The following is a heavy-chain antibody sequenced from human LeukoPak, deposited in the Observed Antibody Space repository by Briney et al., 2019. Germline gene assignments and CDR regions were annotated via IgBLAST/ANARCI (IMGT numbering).Heavy chain of an antibody. CDR2: INSDGTAT. D-gene: IGHD3-10*01. Sequence: GGSLRLSCAASGFSFSIHYMHWVRQAPGKGLVWVSRINSDGTATVYADSVRGRFTISRDNAKNTLYLQMNSLRAEDTAVYYCVLYGLGSPHWGQGTLVTVSS. CDR1: GFSFSIHY. CDR3: VLYGLGSPH. V-gene: IGHV3-74*01. J-gene: IGHJ4*02.